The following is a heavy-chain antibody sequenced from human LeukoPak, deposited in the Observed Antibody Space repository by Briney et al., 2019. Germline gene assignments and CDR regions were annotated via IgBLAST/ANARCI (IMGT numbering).Heavy chain of an antibody. CDR1: GGSISSGGYY. J-gene: IGHJ6*02. Sequence: SETLSLTCTVSGGSISSGGYYWSWIRQPPGKGLEWIGSIYYSGSTYYNPSLKSRVTISVDTSKSQFSLKLSSVTPADTAVYYCARRRGSYYSDGMDVWGQGTTVTVSS. CDR3: ARRRGSYYSDGMDV. V-gene: IGHV4-39*01. D-gene: IGHD1-26*01. CDR2: IYYSGST.